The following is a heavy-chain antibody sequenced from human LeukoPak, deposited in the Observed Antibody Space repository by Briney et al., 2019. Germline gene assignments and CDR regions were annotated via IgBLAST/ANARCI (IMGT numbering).Heavy chain of an antibody. Sequence: QPGRSLRLSCAASGFTFSSYGMHWVRQAPGKGLEGVAVIWYDGSNKYYADSVKGRFTISRDNSKNTLYLQMNSLSAEDTAVYYCARGPGYYDILTGYSQYYFDYWGQGTLVTVSS. CDR3: ARGPGYYDILTGYSQYYFDY. CDR2: IWYDGSNK. D-gene: IGHD3-9*01. J-gene: IGHJ4*02. V-gene: IGHV3-33*01. CDR1: GFTFSSYG.